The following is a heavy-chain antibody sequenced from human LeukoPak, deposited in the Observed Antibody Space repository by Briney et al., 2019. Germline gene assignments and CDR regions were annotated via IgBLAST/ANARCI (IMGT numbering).Heavy chain of an antibody. CDR3: ARHYCSSTSCYTSWWFDP. Sequence: SETLSLTCAVYGGSFSGYYWSWIRQPPGKGLEWIGEINHSGSTNYNPSLKSRVTISVDTSKNQFSLKLCSVTAVDTAVYYCARHYCSSTSCYTSWWFDPWGQGTLVTVSS. CDR2: INHSGST. CDR1: GGSFSGYY. J-gene: IGHJ5*02. V-gene: IGHV4-34*01. D-gene: IGHD2-2*02.